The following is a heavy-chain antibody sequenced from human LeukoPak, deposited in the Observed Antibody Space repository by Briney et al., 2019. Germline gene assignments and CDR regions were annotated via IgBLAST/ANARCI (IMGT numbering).Heavy chain of an antibody. D-gene: IGHD2-2*02. CDR1: GYSFTSYW. CDR2: IYPGDSDT. Sequence: GESLKISCKGSGYSFTSYWIGWVRQMPGKGLEWMGIIYPGDSDTRYSPSFQGQVTISADKSISTAYLQWGSLKASDTATYYCARHVGYCSSTSCYTLRYYYYYMDVWSKGTTVTVSS. V-gene: IGHV5-51*01. J-gene: IGHJ6*03. CDR3: ARHVGYCSSTSCYTLRYYYYYMDV.